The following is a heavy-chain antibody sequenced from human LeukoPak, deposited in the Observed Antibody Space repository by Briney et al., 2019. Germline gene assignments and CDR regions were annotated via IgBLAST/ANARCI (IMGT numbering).Heavy chain of an antibody. J-gene: IGHJ4*02. CDR1: GDSISNYQ. V-gene: IGHV4-4*08. D-gene: IGHD3-22*01. CDR3: ARKGDSSGLDY. Sequence: SETLSLTCTVCGDSISNYQWNWVRQPPAKGLEWIGSIYNTGTSTVNPSLKSRVTISVDTSKNQFSLKLSSVTAADTAVYYCARKGDSSGLDYWGQGTLVTVSS. CDR2: IYNTGTS.